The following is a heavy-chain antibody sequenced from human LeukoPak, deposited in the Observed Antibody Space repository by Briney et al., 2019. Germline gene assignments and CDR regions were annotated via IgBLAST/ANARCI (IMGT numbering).Heavy chain of an antibody. Sequence: SETLSLPCTVSGGSISGYYWNWIRQPPGEGLEWIGYIYYSGSTKYNPSLKSRVTISVDTSKNQFSLKVSSVTAADTAVYYCARSPYYDGYYFDYWGQGTLVTVSS. CDR3: ARSPYYDGYYFDY. CDR2: IYYSGST. J-gene: IGHJ4*02. D-gene: IGHD3-22*01. CDR1: GGSISGYY. V-gene: IGHV4-59*01.